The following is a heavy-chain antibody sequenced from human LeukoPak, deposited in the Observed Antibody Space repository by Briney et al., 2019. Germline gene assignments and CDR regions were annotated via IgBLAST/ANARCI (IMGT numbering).Heavy chain of an antibody. V-gene: IGHV3-23*01. CDR2: ISGSGGST. D-gene: IGHD6-13*01. CDR1: GFTFSSYA. CDR3: AKGGDSSSWYAVFDY. J-gene: IGHJ4*02. Sequence: GGSLRLSCAASGFTFSSYAMSRVRQAPGKGLEWVSAISGSGGSTYYADSVKGRFTISRDNSKNTLYLQMNSLRAEDTAVYYCAKGGDSSSWYAVFDYWGQGTLVTVSS.